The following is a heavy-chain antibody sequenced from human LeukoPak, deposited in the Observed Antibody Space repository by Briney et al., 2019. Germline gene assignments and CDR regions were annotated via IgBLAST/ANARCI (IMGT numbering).Heavy chain of an antibody. Sequence: SETLSLTCAVYGGSFSGYYWSWIRQPPGKGLEWIGEIYHSGSTNYNPSLESRVTISVDKSKNQFSLKLSSVTAADTAVYYCARGIVVVVAATTHFDYWGQGTLVTVSS. CDR3: ARGIVVVVAATTHFDY. D-gene: IGHD2-15*01. J-gene: IGHJ4*02. CDR2: IYHSGST. CDR1: GGSFSGYY. V-gene: IGHV4-34*01.